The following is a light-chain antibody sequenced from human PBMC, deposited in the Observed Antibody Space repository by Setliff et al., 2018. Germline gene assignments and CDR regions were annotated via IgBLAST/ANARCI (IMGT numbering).Light chain of an antibody. CDR2: GNK. CDR3: GAWDRSLNVYV. Sequence: HSVLTQPPSVSAAPGQKVTISCSGSSSNIGNNYVSWYQQLPGTAPKLLIYGNKRPSGIPDRFSGSKSGTSATPGITGLQTGDEADYYCGAWDRSLNVYVFGIGTKVTVL. J-gene: IGLJ1*01. CDR1: SSNIGNNY. V-gene: IGLV1-51*01.